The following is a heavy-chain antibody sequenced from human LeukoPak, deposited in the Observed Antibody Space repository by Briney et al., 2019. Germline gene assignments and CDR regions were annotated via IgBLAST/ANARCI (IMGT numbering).Heavy chain of an antibody. CDR1: GGSFSGYY. CDR3: ARGRSGSYYRNWFDP. CDR2: INHSGST. Sequence: PSETLSLTCAVYGGSFSGYYWSWIRQPPGKGLEWIGEINHSGSTNYNPSLKSRVTISVDTSENQFSLKLSSVTAADTAVYYCARGRSGSYYRNWFDPWGQGTLVTVSS. J-gene: IGHJ5*02. V-gene: IGHV4-34*01. D-gene: IGHD1-26*01.